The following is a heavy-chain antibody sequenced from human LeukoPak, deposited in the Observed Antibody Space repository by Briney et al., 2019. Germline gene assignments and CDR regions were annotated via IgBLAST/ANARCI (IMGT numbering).Heavy chain of an antibody. Sequence: ASVKVSCKASGYTFTGYYMHWVRQAPGQGLEWMGWINPNSGGTNYAQKFQGRVTMTRDTSISTAYMEVSRLRSDDTATYYCARNIQEQWLVQGYWGQGTLVTVSS. CDR2: INPNSGGT. J-gene: IGHJ4*02. V-gene: IGHV1-2*02. CDR1: GYTFTGYY. D-gene: IGHD6-19*01. CDR3: ARNIQEQWLVQGY.